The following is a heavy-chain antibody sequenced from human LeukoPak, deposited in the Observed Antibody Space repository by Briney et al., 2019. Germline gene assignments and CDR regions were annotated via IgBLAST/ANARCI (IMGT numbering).Heavy chain of an antibody. CDR2: ISSSSSTI. V-gene: IGHV3-48*01. D-gene: IGHD3-16*01. Sequence: GGSLRPSCAASGFTVSSNYMNWVRQAPGKGLEWVSYISSSSSTIYYADSVKGRFTISRDNAKNSLYLQMNSLRAEDTAVYYCARDLVYFDYWGQGTLVTVSS. CDR1: GFTVSSNY. CDR3: ARDLVYFDY. J-gene: IGHJ4*02.